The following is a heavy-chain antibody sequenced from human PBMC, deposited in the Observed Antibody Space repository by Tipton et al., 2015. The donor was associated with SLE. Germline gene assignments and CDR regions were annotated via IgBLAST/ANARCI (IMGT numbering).Heavy chain of an antibody. CDR3: ARHLGAHNWNY. J-gene: IGHJ4*02. V-gene: IGHV4-39*01. D-gene: IGHD1-20*01. Sequence: GLVKPSETLSLTCTVSGDSISGTTYSWAWIRQSPGKGLDWIGSVYYTGTTFYNPSLESRVTVSLDTSRNRFSLRLRSVTAADTAMYFCARHLGAHNWNYWGPGTLVTVSS. CDR1: GDSISGTTYS. CDR2: VYYTGTT.